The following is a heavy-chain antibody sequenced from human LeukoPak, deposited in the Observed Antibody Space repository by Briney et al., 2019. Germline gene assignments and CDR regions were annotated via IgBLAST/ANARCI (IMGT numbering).Heavy chain of an antibody. CDR1: GFTFENFA. D-gene: IGHD6-19*01. V-gene: IGHV3-74*01. Sequence: GGSLRLSCAASGFTFENFAMHWIRQTPGKGLVWVSRIISDGSSISYADSVKGRFTISRDNAKSTLYLQMNSLRVEDTAVYYCARGHVAGSDRHWDYWGQGALVTVSS. CDR2: IISDGSSI. CDR3: ARGHVAGSDRHWDY. J-gene: IGHJ4*02.